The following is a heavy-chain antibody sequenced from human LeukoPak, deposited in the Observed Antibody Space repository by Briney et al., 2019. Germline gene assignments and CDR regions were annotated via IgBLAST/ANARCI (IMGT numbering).Heavy chain of an antibody. J-gene: IGHJ4*02. Sequence: GGSPRLSCAASGFTFSSYAMSWVRQAPGKGLEWVSGISVSGSTYYADSVRGRFTISRDNSKNTLFLQMNSLRAEDTAVYYCARDVLSTTVTSRGDYWGQGTLVTVSS. V-gene: IGHV3-23*01. CDR1: GFTFSSYA. CDR2: ISVSGST. D-gene: IGHD4-17*01. CDR3: ARDVLSTTVTSRGDY.